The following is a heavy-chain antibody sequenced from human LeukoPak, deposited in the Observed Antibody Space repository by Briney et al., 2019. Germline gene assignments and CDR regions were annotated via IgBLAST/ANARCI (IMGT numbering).Heavy chain of an antibody. CDR2: INPISGGT. D-gene: IGHD3-3*01. CDR3: ARRFQYDFWSGYYPWYYYGMDV. V-gene: IGHV1-2*02. J-gene: IGHJ6*02. Sequence: GASVKVSCKASGYTFTGYYMHWERQAPGQGLEWMGWINPISGGTNYAQKFQGRVTMTRDTSISTAYMELSRLRSDDTAVYYCARRFQYDFWSGYYPWYYYGMDVWGQGTTVTVSS. CDR1: GYTFTGYY.